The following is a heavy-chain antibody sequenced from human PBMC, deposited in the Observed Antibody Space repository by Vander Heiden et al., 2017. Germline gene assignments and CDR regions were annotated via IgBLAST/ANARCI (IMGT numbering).Heavy chain of an antibody. CDR2: IYWDDDR. J-gene: IGHJ6*02. D-gene: IGHD6-13*01. CDR1: GFSMTTTGLG. Sequence: QINLKESGPTLVKPKETLTLTCTFSGFSMTTTGLGVGWLRQPPGKALEWLAVIYWDDDRRCDASLRSRLTITKDTYRNQVVLTVANMDPLDTGSYYCAGTKNAASAYYGMEVWGQGTTVTVSS. V-gene: IGHV2-5*05. CDR3: AGTKNAASAYYGMEV.